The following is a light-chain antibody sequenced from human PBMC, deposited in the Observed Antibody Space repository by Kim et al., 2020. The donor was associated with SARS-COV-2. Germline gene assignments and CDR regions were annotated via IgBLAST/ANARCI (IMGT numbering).Light chain of an antibody. CDR2: KVS. Sequence: DIVMTQSPLSLPVTLGQPASISCRSSQSLVYSDGNTYLSWFQQRPGQSPRRLIYKVSNRDSGVPDRFSGSGSGTDFTLKINRVGGGVGGIFYCVQRKPPPPDPFGQGTKLEI. V-gene: IGKV2-30*01. CDR3: VQRKPPPPDP. J-gene: IGKJ2*01. CDR1: QSLVYSDGNTY.